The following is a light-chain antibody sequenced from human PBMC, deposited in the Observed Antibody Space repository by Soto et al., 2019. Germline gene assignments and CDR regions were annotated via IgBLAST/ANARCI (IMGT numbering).Light chain of an antibody. V-gene: IGKV3-11*01. J-gene: IGKJ4*01. Sequence: EIVLTQSPATLSLSPGERVTLSCRASQSVSSNLAWYQQKPGQAPRLLIYDASNRATGIPARFRGSGSGTDFTLTINSLEPEDFAVYYCQQRSIRPTFGGGTRVEI. CDR2: DAS. CDR3: QQRSIRPT. CDR1: QSVSSN.